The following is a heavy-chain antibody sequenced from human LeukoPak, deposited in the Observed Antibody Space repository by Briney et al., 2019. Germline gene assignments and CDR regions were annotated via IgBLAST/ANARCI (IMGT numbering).Heavy chain of an antibody. CDR3: ARFDSSGYYFYY. D-gene: IGHD3-22*01. CDR2: ISGSGGST. V-gene: IGHV3-23*01. Sequence: GGSLRLSCAASGFTFSSYAMSWVRQAPGKGLEWVSAISGSGGSTYYADSVKGRFTISRDKAKNTLYLQMDSLRAEDTAVYFCARFDSSGYYFYYWGQGTLATVSS. J-gene: IGHJ4*02. CDR1: GFTFSSYA.